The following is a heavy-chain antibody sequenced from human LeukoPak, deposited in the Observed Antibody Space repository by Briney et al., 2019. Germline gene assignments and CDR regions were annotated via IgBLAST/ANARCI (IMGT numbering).Heavy chain of an antibody. CDR2: ISYDGSNK. J-gene: IGHJ4*02. V-gene: IGHV3-30*18. Sequence: GGSQRLSCAASGSTFSSYGMHWVRQAPGKGLEWVAVISYDGSNKYYADSVKGRFTISRDNAKNSLHLQMNSLRAEDTAVYYCAKNYYDSSGLFDYWGQGTLVIVSS. D-gene: IGHD3-22*01. CDR1: GSTFSSYG. CDR3: AKNYYDSSGLFDY.